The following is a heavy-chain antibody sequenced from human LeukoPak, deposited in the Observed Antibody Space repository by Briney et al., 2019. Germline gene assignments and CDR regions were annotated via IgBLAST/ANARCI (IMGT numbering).Heavy chain of an antibody. Sequence: GGSLRLPFPAPGFTFRAFAMPFVGQAPGKGLEWVAFIQFDGSNQYYTDSVKGRFTISRDNSNNTLFLQMNNLRGDDTAVYLCAKGYGESHFDSWGQGTLVTVSS. J-gene: IGHJ4*02. D-gene: IGHD5-18*01. CDR2: IQFDGSNQ. V-gene: IGHV3-30*02. CDR3: AKGYGESHFDS. CDR1: GFTFRAFA.